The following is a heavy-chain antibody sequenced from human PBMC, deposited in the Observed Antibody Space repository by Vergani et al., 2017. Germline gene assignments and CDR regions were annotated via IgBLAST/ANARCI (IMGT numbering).Heavy chain of an antibody. CDR2: IYYSGST. J-gene: IGHJ4*02. D-gene: IGHD3-3*01. V-gene: IGHV4-59*01. Sequence: QVQLQESGPGLVKPSETLSLTCTVSGGSISSYYWSWIRQPPGKGLEWIGYIYYSGSTNYNPSLKSRVTISVDTSKNQFSLKLSSVTAADTAVYYCARGQEGSGFDYWGQGTLVTVSS. CDR1: GGSISSYY. CDR3: ARGQEGSGFDY.